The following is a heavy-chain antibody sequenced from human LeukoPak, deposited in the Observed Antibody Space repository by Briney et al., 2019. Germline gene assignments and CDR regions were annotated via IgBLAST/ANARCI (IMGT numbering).Heavy chain of an antibody. D-gene: IGHD6-19*01. CDR2: ISYDGGNE. J-gene: IGHJ4*02. CDR3: ARDPPFSSGWSQNHFDH. CDR1: GFIFEDFA. V-gene: IGHV3-30*04. Sequence: PGRSLRLSCTPSGFIFEDFAMHWVRQAPGKGLEWVALISYDGGNENYADSVKGRFTISRDNSKNILYLHMNRLRPEDTAVYYCARDPPFSSGWSQNHFDHWGQGTLVTVSS.